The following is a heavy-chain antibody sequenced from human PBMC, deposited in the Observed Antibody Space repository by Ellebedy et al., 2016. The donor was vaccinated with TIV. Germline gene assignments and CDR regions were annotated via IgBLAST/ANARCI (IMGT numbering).Heavy chain of an antibody. CDR2: ISGSGGST. V-gene: IGHV3-23*01. J-gene: IGHJ4*02. CDR1: GFTFDDYG. Sequence: PGGSLRLSCAASGFTFDDYGMSWVRQAPGKGLEWVSAISGSGGSTYYADSVKGRFTISRDNSKNTLYLQMNSLRAEDTAVYYCAKLRDCGGDCQHFDYWGQGTLVTVSS. D-gene: IGHD2-21*02. CDR3: AKLRDCGGDCQHFDY.